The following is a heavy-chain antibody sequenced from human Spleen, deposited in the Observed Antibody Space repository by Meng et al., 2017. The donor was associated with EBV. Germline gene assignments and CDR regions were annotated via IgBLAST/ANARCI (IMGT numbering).Heavy chain of an antibody. CDR3: ARNVVIVTATLDVFDI. CDR1: GGSITSSDYY. V-gene: IGHV4-39*07. Sequence: QEAGPGLVTPSEALSLTCTVSGGSITSSDYYWAWIRQPPGKGLEWIGGIFYSGNTYYNPSLTSRVTMSVDTSKNQFSLRLSSVTAADTALYYCARNVVIVTATLDVFDIWGQGTMVTVSS. CDR2: IFYSGNT. J-gene: IGHJ3*02. D-gene: IGHD2-15*01.